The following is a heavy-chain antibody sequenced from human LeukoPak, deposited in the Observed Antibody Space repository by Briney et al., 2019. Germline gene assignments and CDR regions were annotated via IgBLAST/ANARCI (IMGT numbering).Heavy chain of an antibody. CDR3: ARATYYDFWSGSSPDAFDI. CDR2: IYYTGST. D-gene: IGHD3-3*01. CDR1: GGSISRSRYY. V-gene: IGHV4-39*07. J-gene: IGHJ3*02. Sequence: SETLSLTCTVSGGSISRSRYYWGWIRQPPGKGLEWIGSIYYTGSTYYNPSLKSRVTILIDTSKNQFSLKLSSVTAADTAVYYCARATYYDFWSGSSPDAFDIWGQGTMVTVSS.